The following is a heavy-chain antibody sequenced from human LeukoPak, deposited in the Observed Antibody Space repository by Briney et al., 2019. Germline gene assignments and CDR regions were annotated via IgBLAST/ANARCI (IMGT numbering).Heavy chain of an antibody. V-gene: IGHV4-59*13. CDR3: ARSSGEIDDAFDI. J-gene: IGHJ3*02. CDR2: IYYSGST. D-gene: IGHD3-10*01. CDR1: GGSISSYY. Sequence: PSETLSLTCTVSGGSISSYYWTWIRQPPGKGLECIGYIYYSGSTNYNPSLKSRVTISVDTSKNHFSLKLSSLTTADTAVYYCARSSGEIDDAFDIWGQGTMVTVSS.